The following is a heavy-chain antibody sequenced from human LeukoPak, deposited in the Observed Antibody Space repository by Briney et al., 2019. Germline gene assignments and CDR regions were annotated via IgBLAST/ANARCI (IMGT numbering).Heavy chain of an antibody. V-gene: IGHV4-61*02. Sequence: SETLSLTCTVSGGSINSGSYYWSWIRQPAGKGLEWIGRIYTSGSTSYNPSLKSRVTMSVDASKNQFSLKLNSMTAADTAVYYCARDRYYDILTGYFGVDAFDDWGQGTMVTVSS. D-gene: IGHD3-9*01. CDR1: GGSINSGSYY. J-gene: IGHJ3*01. CDR2: IYTSGST. CDR3: ARDRYYDILTGYFGVDAFDD.